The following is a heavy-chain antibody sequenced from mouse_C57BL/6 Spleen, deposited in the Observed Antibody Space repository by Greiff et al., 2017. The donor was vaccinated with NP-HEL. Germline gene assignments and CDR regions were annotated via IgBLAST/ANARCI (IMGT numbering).Heavy chain of an antibody. Sequence: QVQLKQSGAELVRPGASVTLSCKASGYTFTDYEMHWVKQTPVHGLEWIGAIDPETGGTAYNQKFKGKAILTADKSSSTAYMELRSLTSEDSAVYYCTRPGPTGTDDWGQGTTLTVSS. CDR3: TRPGPTGTDD. CDR1: GYTFTDYE. J-gene: IGHJ2*01. CDR2: IDPETGGT. V-gene: IGHV1-15*01. D-gene: IGHD4-1*02.